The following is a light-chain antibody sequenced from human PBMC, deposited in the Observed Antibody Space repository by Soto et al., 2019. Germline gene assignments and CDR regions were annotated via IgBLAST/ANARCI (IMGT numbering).Light chain of an antibody. V-gene: IGLV2-8*01. Sequence: QSVLTQPASVSGSPGQSITISCTGTSSNIDVFDLVSWYRQRPGKPPKLMIYGVTKRPSGVPDRFSGSKSGNTASLTVSGLQAEDEADYYCSSYGGSNNFWVFGGGTQLTV. J-gene: IGLJ3*02. CDR3: SSYGGSNNFWV. CDR1: SSNIDVFDL. CDR2: GVT.